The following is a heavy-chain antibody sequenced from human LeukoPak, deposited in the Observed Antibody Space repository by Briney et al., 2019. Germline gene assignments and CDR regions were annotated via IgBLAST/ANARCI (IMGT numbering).Heavy chain of an antibody. V-gene: IGHV5-51*01. CDR3: ARQKRGNYGDLDY. CDR1: GYSFTSYW. D-gene: IGHD4-17*01. J-gene: IGHJ4*02. CDR2: IYPGDSDT. Sequence: GESLKISCKGSGYSFTSYWIGWVRQMPGKGLEWMGSIYPGDSDTRYSPSLQGQVTISADKSISTASLQLSSLKASDTAMYYCARQKRGNYGDLDYWGQGTLVTVSS.